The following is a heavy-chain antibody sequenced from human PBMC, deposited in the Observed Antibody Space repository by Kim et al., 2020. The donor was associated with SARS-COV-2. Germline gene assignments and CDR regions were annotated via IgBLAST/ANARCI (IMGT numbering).Heavy chain of an antibody. Sequence: SVKVSCKASGGTFSSYAISWVRQAPGQGLEWMGRIIPILGIANYAQKFQGRVTITADKSTSTAYMELSSLRSEDTAVYYCAREEGYYYDSSGSGGPLGYFDYWGQGTLVTVSS. CDR3: AREEGYYYDSSGSGGPLGYFDY. J-gene: IGHJ4*02. CDR1: GGTFSSYA. V-gene: IGHV1-69*04. D-gene: IGHD3-22*01. CDR2: IIPILGIA.